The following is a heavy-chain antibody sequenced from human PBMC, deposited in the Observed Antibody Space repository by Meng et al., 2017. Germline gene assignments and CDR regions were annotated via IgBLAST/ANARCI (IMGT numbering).Heavy chain of an antibody. Sequence: GSLRLSCAVYGGSLSGYYWSWIRQPPGKGLEWIGEINHSGSTNYNPSLKSRVTISVDTSKNQFSLKLSSVTAADTAVYYCARDRIGVAAASNYYYGMDVWGQGTTVTVSS. CDR3: ARDRIGVAAASNYYYGMDV. CDR1: GGSLSGYY. V-gene: IGHV4-34*01. CDR2: INHSGST. J-gene: IGHJ6*02. D-gene: IGHD6-13*01.